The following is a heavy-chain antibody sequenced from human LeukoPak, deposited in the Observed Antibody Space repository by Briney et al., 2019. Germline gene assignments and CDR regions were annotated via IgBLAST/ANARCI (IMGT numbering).Heavy chain of an antibody. CDR1: GGSISSGGYY. Sequence: SETLSLTCTVSGGSISSGGYYWSWIRQPPGKGLEWIGYIYHSGSTYYNPSLKSRVTISVDRSKNQFSLKLSSVTAADTAVYYCARGGIAAAGGPNWFDPWGQGTLVTVSS. CDR3: ARGGIAAAGGPNWFDP. D-gene: IGHD6-13*01. CDR2: IYHSGST. V-gene: IGHV4-30-2*01. J-gene: IGHJ5*02.